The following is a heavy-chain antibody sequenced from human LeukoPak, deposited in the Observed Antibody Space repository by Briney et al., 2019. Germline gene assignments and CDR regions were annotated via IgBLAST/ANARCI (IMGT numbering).Heavy chain of an antibody. V-gene: IGHV1-2*06. CDR3: ARDLPFED. CDR2: IYPSSGGT. Sequence: ASVKVSCKASGYTFTNYHMHWVRQAPGHGLEWMGRIYPSSGGTNYAQKFQGRITLTTDTSINTAYMELSRLRFDDTAVYYCARDLPFEDWGQGTLVTVSS. CDR1: GYTFTNYH. J-gene: IGHJ4*02. D-gene: IGHD2/OR15-2a*01.